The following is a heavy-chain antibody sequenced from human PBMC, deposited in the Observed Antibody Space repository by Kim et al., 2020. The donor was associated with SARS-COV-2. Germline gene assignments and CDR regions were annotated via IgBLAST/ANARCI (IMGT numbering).Heavy chain of an antibody. Sequence: SETLSLTCTVSGGSISSSSYYWGWIRQPPGKGLEWIGSIYYSGSTYYNPSLKSRVTISVDTSKNQFSLKLSSVTAADTAVYYCARQYSDYYDSSGYLYWGQGTLVTVSS. D-gene: IGHD3-22*01. CDR3: ARQYSDYYDSSGYLY. CDR1: GGSISSSSYY. CDR2: IYYSGST. J-gene: IGHJ4*02. V-gene: IGHV4-39*01.